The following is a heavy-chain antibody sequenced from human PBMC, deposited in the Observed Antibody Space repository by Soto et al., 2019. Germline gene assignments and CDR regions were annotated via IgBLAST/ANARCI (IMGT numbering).Heavy chain of an antibody. CDR3: ARVTSSYGDYVRGWFDP. V-gene: IGHV6-1*01. Sequence: PSQTLSLTCAISGDSVSSNSAAWNWIRQSPSRGLEWLGRTYYRSKWYDDYAVSVKSRITINPDTSKNQFSLQLNSVTPEDTAVYYCARVTSSYGDYVRGWFDPWGQGTLVTVSS. J-gene: IGHJ5*02. CDR1: GDSVSSNSAA. D-gene: IGHD4-17*01. CDR2: TYYRSKWYD.